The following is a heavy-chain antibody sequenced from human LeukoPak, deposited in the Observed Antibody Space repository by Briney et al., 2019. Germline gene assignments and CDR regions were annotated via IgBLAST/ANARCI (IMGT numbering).Heavy chain of an antibody. Sequence: PGGSLRLSCAASGVTVSTSYMIWVRQAPGKGLEWVSVIYGEGNTYYADSVKGQFTISRDDSKNTLSLQMTSLRAADTAIYYCARDSTTWSRAGYWGQGTLVTVSS. CDR3: ARDSTTWSRAGY. CDR1: GVTVSTSY. V-gene: IGHV3-53*01. J-gene: IGHJ4*02. D-gene: IGHD6-13*01. CDR2: IYGEGNT.